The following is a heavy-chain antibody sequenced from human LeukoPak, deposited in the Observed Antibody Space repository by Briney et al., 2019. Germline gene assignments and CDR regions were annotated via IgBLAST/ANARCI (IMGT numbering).Heavy chain of an antibody. CDR3: ARGVGVYSNYPTYYYYYYYMDV. CDR1: GGSFSGYY. Sequence: SETLSLTCAVYGGSFSGYYWSWIRQPPGKGLEWIGEINHSGSTNYIPSLKSRVTISVDTSKNQFSLRLSSVTAADTAVYYCARGVGVYSNYPTYYYYYYYMDVWGKGTTVTVSS. J-gene: IGHJ6*03. CDR2: INHSGST. D-gene: IGHD4-11*01. V-gene: IGHV4-34*01.